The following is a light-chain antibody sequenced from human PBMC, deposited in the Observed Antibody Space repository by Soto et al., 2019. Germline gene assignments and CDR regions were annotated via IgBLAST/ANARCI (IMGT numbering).Light chain of an antibody. J-gene: IGKJ1*01. CDR3: QKYNNWPRT. CDR1: QSVRTK. V-gene: IGKV3-15*01. Sequence: EIVMTQSPDTLDVSPGEGATLSCRASQSVRTKLAWYQQKAGQAPRLFIYGASTRATGIPARFSGSGSGTEFTLTISRLQSEDFAVYYCQKYNNWPRTCGQGTKVDIK. CDR2: GAS.